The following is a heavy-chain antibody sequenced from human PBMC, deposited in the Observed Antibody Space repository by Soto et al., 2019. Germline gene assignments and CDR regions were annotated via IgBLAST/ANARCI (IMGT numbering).Heavy chain of an antibody. Sequence: QAQVVQSWAEVRKPGSSVKLSCKASEGTFNSYAIAWVRQAPGQGLEWMGGIIPYYNTLNYAQKFQDRVTITADDSTNTVYMEMRRLRSDDPAVYFCASGARRWYPYFFDSWAQGTLVTVSS. J-gene: IGHJ4*02. CDR2: IIPYYNTL. CDR1: EGTFNSYA. CDR3: ASGARRWYPYFFDS. D-gene: IGHD6-13*01. V-gene: IGHV1-69*01.